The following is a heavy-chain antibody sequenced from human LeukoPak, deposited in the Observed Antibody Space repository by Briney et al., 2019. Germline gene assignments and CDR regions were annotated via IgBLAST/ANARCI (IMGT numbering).Heavy chain of an antibody. CDR2: ISSSSSNI. D-gene: IGHD1-26*01. Sequence: GGSLRLSRAPSGFTFSSYSMNCVREARGGGVEWGSSISSSSSNIYYADSVKGRFTISRDNAKNSLYLQMNSLRAEDTAVYYCATYESGSYFWFDPWGQGTLVTVSS. CDR1: GFTFSSYS. CDR3: ATYESGSYFWFDP. V-gene: IGHV3-21*01. J-gene: IGHJ5*02.